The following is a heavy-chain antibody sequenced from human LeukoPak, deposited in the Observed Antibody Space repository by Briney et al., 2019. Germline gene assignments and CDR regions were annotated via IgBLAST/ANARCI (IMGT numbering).Heavy chain of an antibody. J-gene: IGHJ4*02. V-gene: IGHV3-23*01. D-gene: IGHD1-1*01. CDR3: ALWNSDRGSFDS. CDR2: ISDSGASK. CDR1: GFTFSSYG. Sequence: TGGSLRLSCAASGFTFSSYGMHWVRQAPGKGLEWVSFISDSGASKHYADSARGRFTISRDNSKNTLYLQMNSLRAEDTAIYYCALWNSDRGSFDSWGQGALVTVSS.